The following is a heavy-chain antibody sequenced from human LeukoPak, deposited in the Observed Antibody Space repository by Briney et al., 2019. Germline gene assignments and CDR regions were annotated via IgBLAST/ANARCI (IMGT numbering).Heavy chain of an antibody. Sequence: ASVKVSCKASGYTFTSYGISWVRQAPGQGLEWMGWISGYNGNTKYPQQFQGRVTMTTDTSTSTAYMEVRSLRSDDTAVYYCARGQQLDPYYFDYWGQGTLVTVSS. D-gene: IGHD6-13*01. V-gene: IGHV1-18*01. CDR2: ISGYNGNT. J-gene: IGHJ4*02. CDR1: GYTFTSYG. CDR3: ARGQQLDPYYFDY.